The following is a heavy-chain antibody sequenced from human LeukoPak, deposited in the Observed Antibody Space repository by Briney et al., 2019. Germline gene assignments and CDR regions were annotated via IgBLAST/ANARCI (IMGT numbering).Heavy chain of an antibody. D-gene: IGHD4-23*01. CDR3: ARDSTVESEFDP. CDR1: GGSFSSYY. CDR2: IYTSGST. J-gene: IGHJ5*02. Sequence: SETLSLTCTVSGGSFSSYYWSWIRQPAGKGLEWIGRIYTSGSTNHNPSLKSRVTMSVDTSKNQFSLKLSSVTAADTAVYYCARDSTVESEFDPWGQGTLVTVSS. V-gene: IGHV4-4*07.